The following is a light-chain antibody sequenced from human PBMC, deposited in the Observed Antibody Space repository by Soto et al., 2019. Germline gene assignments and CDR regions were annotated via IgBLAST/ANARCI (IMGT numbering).Light chain of an antibody. J-gene: IGKJ1*01. Sequence: EVVLTPSPGTLSLSPGERATLSCRTSHTVSGNYLAWYQQKLGQAPRLLIYGASSRATGIPDRFSGSGSGTDFTLTISRLEPEDFAVYYCQQYDNSRWTFGQGTKVDIK. V-gene: IGKV3-20*01. CDR1: HTVSGNY. CDR2: GAS. CDR3: QQYDNSRWT.